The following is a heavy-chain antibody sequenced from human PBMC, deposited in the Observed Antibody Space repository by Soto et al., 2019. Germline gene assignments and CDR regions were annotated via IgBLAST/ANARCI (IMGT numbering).Heavy chain of an antibody. Sequence: PSETLSLTCTVSGGSISSYYWSWVRQPPGKGLEWIGYMYYSGSTNYNPSLKSRVTMSVDTSKNQFSLRLSSVTAADTAVYYCARGGYSSGYGWFDPWGQGTQVTVSS. CDR2: MYYSGST. CDR3: ARGGYSSGYGWFDP. V-gene: IGHV4-59*12. CDR1: GGSISSYY. D-gene: IGHD6-19*01. J-gene: IGHJ5*02.